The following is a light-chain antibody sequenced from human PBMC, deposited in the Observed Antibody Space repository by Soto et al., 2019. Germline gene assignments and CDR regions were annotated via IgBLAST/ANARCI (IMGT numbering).Light chain of an antibody. CDR2: AAS. CDR1: QGISTY. Sequence: DIQLTQSPSFLSASVRDRVTITCRASQGISTYLAWYQQKPGKAPKLLIYAASTLQSGVPSRFSGSESGTEFTLTISSLEPEGFATYFCQQLNSYPYTFGQGTKLEIK. CDR3: QQLNSYPYT. J-gene: IGKJ2*01. V-gene: IGKV1-9*01.